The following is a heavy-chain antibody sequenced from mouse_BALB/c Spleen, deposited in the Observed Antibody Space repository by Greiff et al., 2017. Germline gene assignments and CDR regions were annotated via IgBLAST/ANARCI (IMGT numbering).Heavy chain of an antibody. CDR3: ARDGTGSWFAY. Sequence: VQLQQSGPELMKPGASVKISCKASGYSFTSYYMHWVKQSHGKSLEWIGYIDPFNGGTSYNQKFKGKATLTVDKSSSTAYMHLSSLTSEDSAVYYCARDGTGSWFAYWGQGTLVTVSA. V-gene: IGHV1S135*01. CDR1: GYSFTSYY. CDR2: IDPFNGGT. D-gene: IGHD4-1*01. J-gene: IGHJ3*01.